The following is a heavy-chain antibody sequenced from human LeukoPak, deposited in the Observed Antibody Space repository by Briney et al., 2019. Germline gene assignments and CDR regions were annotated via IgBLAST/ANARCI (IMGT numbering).Heavy chain of an antibody. Sequence: GGSLRLSCAASGFTLRTYAMSWVRRAPGKGLEWVSAFSGSGDSTYYADSVKGRFTISRDNSKNTLYLQMNSLRAEDTAIYYCAKAGSMATPTPYYFDYWGQGTLVTVSS. CDR1: GFTLRTYA. J-gene: IGHJ4*02. V-gene: IGHV3-23*01. CDR2: FSGSGDST. D-gene: IGHD5-24*01. CDR3: AKAGSMATPTPYYFDY.